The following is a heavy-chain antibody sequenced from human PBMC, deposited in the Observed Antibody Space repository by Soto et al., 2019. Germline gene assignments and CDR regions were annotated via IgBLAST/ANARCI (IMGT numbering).Heavy chain of an antibody. J-gene: IGHJ6*02. V-gene: IGHV1-69*12. CDR3: ARDSGVVAATNYYYYYGMDV. CDR2: IIPIFGTA. D-gene: IGHD2-15*01. CDR1: GGTFSSYA. Sequence: QVQLVQSGAEVKKPGSSVKVSCKASGGTFSSYAISWVRQAPGQGLEWMGGIIPIFGTANYAQKFQGRVTLTADDSTSTAYMELSSLRSEDTAVYYCARDSGVVAATNYYYYYGMDVWGQGTTVTVSS.